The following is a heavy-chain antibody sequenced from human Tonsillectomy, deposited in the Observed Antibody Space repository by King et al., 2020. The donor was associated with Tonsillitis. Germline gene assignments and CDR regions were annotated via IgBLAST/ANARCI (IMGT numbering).Heavy chain of an antibody. D-gene: IGHD1-26*01. CDR3: AKESPYSGNYRFYYFDY. V-gene: IGHV3-23*04. J-gene: IGHJ4*02. CDR1: GFTFSPYH. Sequence: VQLVESGGGLVQPGGSLRLSCEASGFTFSPYHMRWVRQAPGKGPGWVSAIVGLGTRTFYADSVRGRFNISRDNSKNTVYLQMSSLRAVDTALYYCAKESPYSGNYRFYYFDYWGQGTLVTVSS. CDR2: IVGLGTRT.